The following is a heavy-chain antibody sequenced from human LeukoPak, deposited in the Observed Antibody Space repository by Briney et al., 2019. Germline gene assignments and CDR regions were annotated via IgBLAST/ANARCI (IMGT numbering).Heavy chain of an antibody. V-gene: IGHV4-59*12. D-gene: IGHD6-6*01. J-gene: IGHJ6*03. CDR1: GASISSYY. Sequence: SETLSLTCTVSGASISSYYWSWIRQPPGKGLEWIGYIDNTESTNYNPSLKSRITISVDKSKNQFSLKLSSVTAADTAVYYCARRGIAARPAYYYYYYMDVWGKGTTVTVSS. CDR3: ARRGIAARPAYYYYYYMDV. CDR2: IDNTEST.